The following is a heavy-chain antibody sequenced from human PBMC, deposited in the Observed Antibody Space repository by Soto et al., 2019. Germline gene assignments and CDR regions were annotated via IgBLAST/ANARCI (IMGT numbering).Heavy chain of an antibody. CDR3: ARHPRAGYCSGGSCRFDY. V-gene: IGHV4-39*01. D-gene: IGHD2-15*01. Sequence: SETLSLTCTVSGGSISSSSYYWGWIRQPPGKGLEWIGSIYYSGSTYYNPSLKSRVTISVDTSKNQFSLKLSSVTAADTAVYYCARHPRAGYCSGGSCRFDYWGQGTLVTVSS. J-gene: IGHJ4*02. CDR1: GGSISSSSYY. CDR2: IYYSGST.